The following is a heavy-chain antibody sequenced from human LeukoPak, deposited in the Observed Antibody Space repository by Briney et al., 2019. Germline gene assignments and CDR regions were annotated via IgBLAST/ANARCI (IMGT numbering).Heavy chain of an antibody. D-gene: IGHD3-10*01. CDR2: IYYSGST. V-gene: IGHV4-30-4*08. CDR1: GVSISGGGYY. Sequence: SQTLSLTCTVSGVSISGGGYYWSWIRQPPGKGLEWIGYIYYSGSTYYNPSLKSRVTISVDTSKNQFSLKLSSVTAADTAVYYCARGSRTITMVRGVITNYYYGMDVWGQGTTVTVSS. J-gene: IGHJ6*02. CDR3: ARGSRTITMVRGVITNYYYGMDV.